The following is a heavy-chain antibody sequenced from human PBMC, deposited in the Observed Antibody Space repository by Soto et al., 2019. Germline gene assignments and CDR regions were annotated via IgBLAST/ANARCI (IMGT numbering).Heavy chain of an antibody. CDR3: AKSAWFDP. J-gene: IGHJ5*02. CDR2: ISGSGGYT. Sequence: LSLTCAASGFTFSNYDMSWIRQAPGKGLEWVSTISGSGGYTYYADSVKGRFTISRDNSKNTLYLQMNSLRAEDTAVYYCAKSAWFDPWGQGTLVTVSS. CDR1: GFTFSNYD. V-gene: IGHV3-23*01.